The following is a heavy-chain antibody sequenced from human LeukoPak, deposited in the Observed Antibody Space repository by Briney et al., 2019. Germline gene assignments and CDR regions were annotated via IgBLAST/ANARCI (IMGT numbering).Heavy chain of an antibody. D-gene: IGHD2-15*01. V-gene: IGHV4-59*01. CDR1: GGSISSYY. CDR2: IYYSGST. CDR3: ARDTELYCSGGSCYPTDYYGMDV. J-gene: IGHJ6*02. Sequence: SETLSLTCIVSGGSISSYYWSWIRQPPGKGLEWIGYIYYSGSTNYNPSLKSRVTISVDTSKNQFSLKLSSVTAADTAVYYCARDTELYCSGGSCYPTDYYGMDVWGQGTTVTVSS.